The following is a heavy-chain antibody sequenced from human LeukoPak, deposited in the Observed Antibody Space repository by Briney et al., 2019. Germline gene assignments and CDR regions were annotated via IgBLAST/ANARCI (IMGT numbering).Heavy chain of an antibody. Sequence: PGGSLRLSCAASGFTFSSYEMNWVRQAPGKGLEWVSYISSSGSTIYYADSVKGRFTISRDNAKNSLYLQMNSLRAEDTAVYYCARVQKKXXDYVWGSYRPXXYXDYWGQ. D-gene: IGHD3-16*02. V-gene: IGHV3-48*03. CDR3: ARVQKKXXDYVWGSYRPXXYXDY. CDR2: ISSSGSTI. J-gene: IGHJ4*02. CDR1: GFTFSSYE.